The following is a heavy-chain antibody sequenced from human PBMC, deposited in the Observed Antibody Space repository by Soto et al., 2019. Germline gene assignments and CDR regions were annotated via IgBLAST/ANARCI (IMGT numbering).Heavy chain of an antibody. J-gene: IGHJ4*02. CDR2: IYHSGST. CDR3: ARSPHIQLWSYPSDY. Sequence: SETLSLTCAVSGGSISSSNWWSWVRQPPGKGLEWIGEIYHSGSTNYNPSLKSRVTISVDTSKNQFSLKLSSVTAADTAVYYCARSPHIQLWSYPSDYWGQGTLVTVSS. V-gene: IGHV4-4*02. D-gene: IGHD5-18*01. CDR1: GGSISSSNW.